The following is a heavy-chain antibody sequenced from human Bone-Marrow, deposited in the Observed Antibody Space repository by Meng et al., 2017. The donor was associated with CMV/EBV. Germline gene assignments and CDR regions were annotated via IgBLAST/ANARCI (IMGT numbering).Heavy chain of an antibody. CDR1: GFTFSSYW. J-gene: IGHJ6*02. Sequence: GESLKISCAASGFTFSSYWMSWVRQAPGKGLEWVANIKQDGSEKYYVDSVKGRFTISRDNAKNSLYLQMNSLRAEDTAVYYCAREITAIFGVVTTYYYYSGIDFWGQGTTVTVSS. D-gene: IGHD3-3*01. V-gene: IGHV3-7*01. CDR2: IKQDGSEK. CDR3: AREITAIFGVVTTYYYYSGIDF.